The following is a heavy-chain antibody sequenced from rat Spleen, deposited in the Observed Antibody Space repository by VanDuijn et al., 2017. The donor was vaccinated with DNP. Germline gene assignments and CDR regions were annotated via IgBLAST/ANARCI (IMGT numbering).Heavy chain of an antibody. CDR2: IIYDGSRT. D-gene: IGHD5-1*01. V-gene: IGHV5S10*01. J-gene: IGHJ2*01. Sequence: EVQLVQSGGGLLQPGRSLTLSCAASGFTFRDYNMAWVRQAPKKGLEWVATIIYDGSRTYYRDSVKGRFTISRDDAKSTLYLQMDSLRSEDTATYYCATSLTGRAWGQGVMVTVSS. CDR3: ATSLTGRA. CDR1: GFTFRDYN.